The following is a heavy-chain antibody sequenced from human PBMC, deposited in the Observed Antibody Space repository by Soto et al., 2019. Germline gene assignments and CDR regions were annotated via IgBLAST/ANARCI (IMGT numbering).Heavy chain of an antibody. J-gene: IGHJ4*02. V-gene: IGHV3-23*01. CDR1: GFTFSDYY. D-gene: IGHD6-6*01. CDR3: AKRSSSSTFDY. CDR2: ISSSDDTT. Sequence: HPGGSLRLSCAASGFTFSDYYMSWIRQAPGKGLEWVSYISSSDDTTYYADSVKGRFTISRDNAKNTLYLQMNSLRAEDTAVYYCAKRSSSSTFDYWGQGTLVTVSS.